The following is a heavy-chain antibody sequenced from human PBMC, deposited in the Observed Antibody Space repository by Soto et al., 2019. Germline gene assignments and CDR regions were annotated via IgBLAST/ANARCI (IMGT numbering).Heavy chain of an antibody. CDR3: ASSSTSSVDWFDP. Sequence: ASVKVSCKASGYTFTSYAMHWARQAPGQRLEWMGWINAGNGNTKYSQKFQGRVTITRDTSASTAYMELSSLRSEDTAVYYCASSSTSSVDWFDPWGQGTLVTVSS. V-gene: IGHV1-3*01. CDR1: GYTFTSYA. J-gene: IGHJ5*02. D-gene: IGHD2-2*01. CDR2: INAGNGNT.